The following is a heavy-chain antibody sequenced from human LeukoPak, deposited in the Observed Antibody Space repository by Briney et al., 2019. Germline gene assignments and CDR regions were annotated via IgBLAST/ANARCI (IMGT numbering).Heavy chain of an antibody. CDR1: GFTFSSYS. Sequence: GGSLRLSCAASGFTFSSYSMNWVRQAPGKGLEWVSSISSSSSYIYYADSVKGRFTISRDNAKNSLYLQMNSLRAEDTAVYYCAREAPGGEWLRLDFDYWGQGTLVTVSS. CDR2: ISSSSSYI. D-gene: IGHD5-12*01. CDR3: AREAPGGEWLRLDFDY. J-gene: IGHJ4*02. V-gene: IGHV3-21*01.